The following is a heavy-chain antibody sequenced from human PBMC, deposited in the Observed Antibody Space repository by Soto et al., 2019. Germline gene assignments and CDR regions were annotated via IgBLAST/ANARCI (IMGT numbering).Heavy chain of an antibody. CDR2: IKDSGGST. CDR1: GFTFSSYS. CDR3: ATSAAGSFSLYFDY. D-gene: IGHD2-15*01. J-gene: IGHJ4*02. V-gene: IGHV3-23*01. Sequence: GGSLRLSCAASGFTFSSYSMSWIRQAPGKGLEWVSTIKDSGGSTYYADSVKGLFTISRDNSKNTLYHQMNSLRAEDTSVYYCATSAAGSFSLYFDYWGQGTLVTVSS.